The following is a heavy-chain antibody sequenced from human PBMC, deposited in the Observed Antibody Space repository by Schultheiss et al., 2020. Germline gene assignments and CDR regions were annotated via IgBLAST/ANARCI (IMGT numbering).Heavy chain of an antibody. V-gene: IGHV4-59*08. CDR3: ARADPSSSWPTHFDY. Sequence: SETLSLTCTVSGGSISSYYWSWIRQPPGKGLEWIGYIYYSGSTNYNPSLKSRVTISVDTSKNQFSLKLSSVTAADTAVYYCARADPSSSWPTHFDYWGQGTLVTVSS. J-gene: IGHJ4*02. CDR1: GGSISSYY. D-gene: IGHD6-13*01. CDR2: IYYSGST.